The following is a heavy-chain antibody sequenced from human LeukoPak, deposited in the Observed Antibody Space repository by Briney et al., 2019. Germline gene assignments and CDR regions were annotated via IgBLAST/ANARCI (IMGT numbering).Heavy chain of an antibody. Sequence: GGSLRLSCAASGFTFSSYEMNWVRQAPGKGLEWVSYISSSGTTIYYADSVKGRFTISRDNAKNSLYLQMNSLRAEDTAVVYCSRDSGPEYSSSWYGYWGQGTLVTVSS. CDR1: GFTFSSYE. CDR2: ISSSGTTI. CDR3: SRDSGPEYSSSWYGY. V-gene: IGHV3-48*03. D-gene: IGHD6-13*01. J-gene: IGHJ4*02.